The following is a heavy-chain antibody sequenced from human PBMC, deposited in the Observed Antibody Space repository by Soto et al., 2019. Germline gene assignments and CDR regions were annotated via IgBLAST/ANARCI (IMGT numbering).Heavy chain of an antibody. CDR3: ARRIRDPAVVAVATRGAFDV. J-gene: IGHJ3*01. CDR1: GFTFRDYE. D-gene: IGHD2-15*01. Sequence: EVQLVESGGGLVQPGGSLRLSCAASGFTFRDYEMHWVRQAPGKGLQWVSYISSTGTTIYYSESVKGRFTISRDTAKNSPVLQLSGLRADDTAFYYCARRIRDPAVVAVATRGAFDVWGQGTMVSVSS. CDR2: ISSTGTTI. V-gene: IGHV3-48*03.